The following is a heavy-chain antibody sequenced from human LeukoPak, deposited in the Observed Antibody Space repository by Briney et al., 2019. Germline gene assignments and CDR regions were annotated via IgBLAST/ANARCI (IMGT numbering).Heavy chain of an antibody. D-gene: IGHD2-15*01. V-gene: IGHV3-21*01. Sequence: GGSLRLSCAASGFTFSTYSMNCVRQPPGKGLEWVSYISSSTTYIYYADSVKGRFTISRDNTKNSLYLQMNSLRAEDTSVYYCARDRGYCSGGSCYSNAFDIWGQGTMVTVSS. CDR3: ARDRGYCSGGSCYSNAFDI. J-gene: IGHJ3*02. CDR1: GFTFSTYS. CDR2: ISSSTTYI.